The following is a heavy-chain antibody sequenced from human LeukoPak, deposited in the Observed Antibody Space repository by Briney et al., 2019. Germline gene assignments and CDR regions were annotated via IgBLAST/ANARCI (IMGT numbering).Heavy chain of an antibody. CDR1: GGSISSSSYY. CDR2: IYYSGST. V-gene: IGHV4-39*07. CDR3: ARDAPGGISP. Sequence: SETLSLTCTVSGGSISSSSYYWGWIRQPPGKGLEWIGSIYYSGSTYYNPSLKSRVTISVDTSKNQFSLKLSSVTAADTAVYYCARDAPGGISPWGQGTLVTVSS. J-gene: IGHJ5*02. D-gene: IGHD6-13*01.